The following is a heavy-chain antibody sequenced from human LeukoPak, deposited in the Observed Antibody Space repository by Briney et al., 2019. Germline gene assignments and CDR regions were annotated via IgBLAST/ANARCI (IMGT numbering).Heavy chain of an antibody. D-gene: IGHD6-19*01. V-gene: IGHV5-51*01. Sequence: GESLKISCKGSGYSFTSYWIGWVRQMPGKGLEWMGIIYPGDSDTRYSPSFQGQVTIPADKSISTAYLQWSSLKASDTAMYYCARQKYSSGWYNYFDHWGQGTLVTVSS. J-gene: IGHJ4*02. CDR3: ARQKYSSGWYNYFDH. CDR2: IYPGDSDT. CDR1: GYSFTSYW.